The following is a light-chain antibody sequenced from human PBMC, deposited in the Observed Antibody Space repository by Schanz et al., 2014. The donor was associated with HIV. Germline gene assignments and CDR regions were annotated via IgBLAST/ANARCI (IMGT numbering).Light chain of an antibody. V-gene: IGLV2-8*01. CDR3: SAYAGGDNLV. Sequence: QSALTQPPSASGSPGQSVTISCTGTSSDVGGYNYVSWYQQHPGKAPKLIIYDGNKRPSGVPDRVSGSKSGNTASLTVSGLQPDDESTFYCSAYAGGDNLVFGGGTKLTVL. CDR2: DGN. J-gene: IGLJ3*02. CDR1: SSDVGGYNY.